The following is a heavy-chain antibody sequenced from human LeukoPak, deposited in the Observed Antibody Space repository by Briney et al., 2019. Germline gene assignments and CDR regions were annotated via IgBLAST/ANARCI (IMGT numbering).Heavy chain of an antibody. J-gene: IGHJ4*02. Sequence: PGGSLRLSCAASGFTFSNYGMSWIRQAPGKGLEWVSGIGATGADTYFGDSVKGRSTSSRDNSKKTLCLQLNSLRAEDTALYYCARGNGIRPRWYFDYWGQGTLVTVSS. CDR3: ARGNGIRPRWYFDY. CDR1: GFTFSNYG. V-gene: IGHV3-23*01. D-gene: IGHD1-1*01. CDR2: IGATGADT.